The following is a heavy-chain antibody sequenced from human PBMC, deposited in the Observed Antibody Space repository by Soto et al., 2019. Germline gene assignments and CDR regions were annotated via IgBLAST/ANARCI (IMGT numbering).Heavy chain of an antibody. V-gene: IGHV3-23*01. CDR2: ISATGGGT. CDR3: ARNQGSIAAAATDAFDI. J-gene: IGHJ3*02. CDR1: GFKFSNYA. D-gene: IGHD6-13*01. Sequence: GGSLRLSCAASGFKFSNYAMSWVRQAPGKGLEWVSLISATGGGTYYADSVKGRFTISRDNSHNTLYLQVHSLTAEDTAVYYCARNQGSIAAAATDAFDIWGQGTMVTVSS.